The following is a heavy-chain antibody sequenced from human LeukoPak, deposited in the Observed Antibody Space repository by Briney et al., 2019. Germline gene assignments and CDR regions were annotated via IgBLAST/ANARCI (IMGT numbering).Heavy chain of an antibody. V-gene: IGHV3-7*01. CDR1: GFTFSSYA. J-gene: IGHJ4*02. CDR3: ARPRWIQLIDY. Sequence: PGRSLRLSCAASGFTFSSYAMHWVRQAPGKGLEWVANINQDGSEKYYVDSVKGRFTISRDNAKNSLYLQMNSLRAEDTAVYYCARPRWIQLIDYWGQGTLVTVSS. D-gene: IGHD5-18*01. CDR2: INQDGSEK.